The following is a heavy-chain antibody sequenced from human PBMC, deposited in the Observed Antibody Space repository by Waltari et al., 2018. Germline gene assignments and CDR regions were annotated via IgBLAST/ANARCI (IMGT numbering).Heavy chain of an antibody. V-gene: IGHV4-39*01. CDR3: ARGDYYDSSGYLSAFDI. CDR1: GGSISSSSYY. Sequence: QLQLQESGPGLVKPSETLSLTCTVSGGSISSSSYYGGWIRQPTGKGLDWIGSIYYSGSTYYNPSLKSRVTISVDTSKNQFSLKLSSVTAADTAVYYCARGDYYDSSGYLSAFDIWGQGTMVTVS. D-gene: IGHD3-22*01. J-gene: IGHJ3*02. CDR2: IYYSGST.